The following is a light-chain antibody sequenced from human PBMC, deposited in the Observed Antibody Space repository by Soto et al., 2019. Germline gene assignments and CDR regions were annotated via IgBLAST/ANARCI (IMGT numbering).Light chain of an antibody. CDR3: QQYSGAPYT. CDR1: QSVLYSANNKNY. J-gene: IGKJ2*01. CDR2: WAS. V-gene: IGKV4-1*01. Sequence: DIVMTQSPDSLAVSLGERATINCKSSQSVLYSANNKNYLAWYQQKPGQPPKLLIYWASIREFGVPDRFSGSGSGTDFTLAISGLQAEDVAVYYCQQYSGAPYTFGQGTKLEIK.